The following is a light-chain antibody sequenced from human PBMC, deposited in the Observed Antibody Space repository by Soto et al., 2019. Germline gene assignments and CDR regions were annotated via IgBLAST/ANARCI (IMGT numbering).Light chain of an antibody. CDR3: QHYNTYSKA. V-gene: IGKV1-5*01. CDR2: DGS. CDR1: QSVSYW. Sequence: DIHLTQSPSTLSTSVGARVTITCRASQSVSYWLAWYQQKPGKAPNLLIYDGSTLASGVPPRFSGGGFGTEFTLNTSSLQPDDSAMYYCQHYNTYSKAFGPGTRVEIK. J-gene: IGKJ3*01.